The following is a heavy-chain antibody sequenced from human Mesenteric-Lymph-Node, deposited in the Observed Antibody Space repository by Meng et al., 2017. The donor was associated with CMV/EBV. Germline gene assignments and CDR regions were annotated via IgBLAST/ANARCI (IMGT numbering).Heavy chain of an antibody. V-gene: IGHV3-74*01. J-gene: IGHJ4*02. CDR2: IKGDGSRT. Sequence: CAASGFTFSTYSMHWVRQVPGKGLVWVSHIKGDGSRTNYADSVKGRFTISRDNAKNTLYLQMNSLRAEDTAVYYCARDKWEVYFDYWGQGALVTVSS. CDR3: ARDKWEVYFDY. CDR1: GFTFSTYS. D-gene: IGHD1-26*01.